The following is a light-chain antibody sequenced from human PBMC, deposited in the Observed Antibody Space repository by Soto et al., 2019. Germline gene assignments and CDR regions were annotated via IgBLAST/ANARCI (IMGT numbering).Light chain of an antibody. Sequence: QPVLTQPPSAYGTPGQRVSISCSGSRSNIGGNHVNWYQQLPGTAPKLLIYSNNQRPSGVSDRFSVSKSGTSASLAISGLQSEDEADYYCATWDDSLNGYVFGTGTTLTVL. J-gene: IGLJ1*01. CDR2: SNN. CDR3: ATWDDSLNGYV. V-gene: IGLV1-44*01. CDR1: RSNIGGNH.